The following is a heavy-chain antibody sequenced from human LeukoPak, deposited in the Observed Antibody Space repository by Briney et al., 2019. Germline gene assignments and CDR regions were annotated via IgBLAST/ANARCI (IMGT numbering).Heavy chain of an antibody. D-gene: IGHD6-6*01. CDR2: ISYDGSNK. V-gene: IGHV3-30-3*01. CDR3: ARASWLAARPPPPLGY. Sequence: PGGSLRLSCAATGFTFWSYAMHWVRQAPGKGLEWVAVISYDGSNKYYADSVKGRFTISRDNSKNTLYLQMNSLRAKDTAVYYCARASWLAARPPPPLGYWGQGTLVTVSS. CDR1: GFTFWSYA. J-gene: IGHJ4*02.